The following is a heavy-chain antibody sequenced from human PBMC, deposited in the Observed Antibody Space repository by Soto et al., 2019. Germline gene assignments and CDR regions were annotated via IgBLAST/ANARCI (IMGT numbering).Heavy chain of an antibody. D-gene: IGHD2-15*01. CDR3: ARSTGYCSGGSCSTDYYYYYGMDV. Sequence: GESLKISCKGSGYSFTSYWIGWVRQMPGKGLEWMGIIYPGDSDTRYSPSFQGQVTISADKSISTAYLQWSSLKASDTAMYYCARSTGYCSGGSCSTDYYYYYGMDVWGQGTTVTVSS. J-gene: IGHJ6*02. CDR1: GYSFTSYW. CDR2: IYPGDSDT. V-gene: IGHV5-51*01.